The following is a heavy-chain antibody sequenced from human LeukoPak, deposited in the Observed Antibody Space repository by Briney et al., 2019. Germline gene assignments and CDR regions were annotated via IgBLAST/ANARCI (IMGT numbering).Heavy chain of an antibody. D-gene: IGHD3/OR15-3a*01. V-gene: IGHV1-18*01. CDR1: GYTIDSYS. Sequence: ASVKVSCKASGYTIDSYSISWVRQAPGQGLEWMGWISAYNGNTNYAQRVQGRVTMTTDTSTSTAYMELRSLRSDDTAVYYCARDFSWTGDYYYYGMDVWGQGTTVTVSS. CDR3: ARDFSWTGDYYYYGMDV. CDR2: ISAYNGNT. J-gene: IGHJ6*02.